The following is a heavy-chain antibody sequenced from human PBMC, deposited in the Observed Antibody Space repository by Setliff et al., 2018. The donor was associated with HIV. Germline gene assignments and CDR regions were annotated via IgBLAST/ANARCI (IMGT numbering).Heavy chain of an antibody. V-gene: IGHV3-74*03. CDR2: INEDGSIT. Sequence: GGSLRLSCVVSGFTFSNYWMNWVRQAPGKGLVWVSRINEDGSITTYADSVEGRFTVSRDNTKRSLYLEMNHLTAEDTALYFCVKGPVLTGHQLNYFNYGMDVWGQGTMVTVSS. J-gene: IGHJ6*02. CDR1: GFTFSNYW. D-gene: IGHD3-9*01. CDR3: VKGPVLTGHQLNYFNYGMDV.